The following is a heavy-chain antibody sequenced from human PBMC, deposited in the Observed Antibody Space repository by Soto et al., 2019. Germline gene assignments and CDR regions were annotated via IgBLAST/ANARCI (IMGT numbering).Heavy chain of an antibody. J-gene: IGHJ4*02. CDR2: ISYDGSNK. CDR1: GFTFSSYA. CDR3: ARDSRGIVDTAVTEFDY. Sequence: QVQLVESGGGVVQPGRSLRLSCAASGFTFSSYAMHWVRQAPGKGLEWVAVISYDGSNKYYADSVKGRFTIARDNSKNTLYLQMNSLRAEDTAVYYCARDSRGIVDTAVTEFDYWGQGTLVTVSS. V-gene: IGHV3-30*14. D-gene: IGHD5-18*01.